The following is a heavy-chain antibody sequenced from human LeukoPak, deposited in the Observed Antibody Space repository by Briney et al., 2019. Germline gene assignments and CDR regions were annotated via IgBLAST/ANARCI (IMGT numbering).Heavy chain of an antibody. CDR1: GFTFSSYR. CDR2: ISSSSSYI. CDR3: ARDPYARANSWFDP. Sequence: GGSLRLSCAASGFTFSSYRMNWVRQAPGKGLEWVSSISSSSSYIYYADSVKGRFTISRDNAKNSLYLQMNSLRAEDTAVYYCARDPYARANSWFDPWGQGTLVTVSS. D-gene: IGHD4/OR15-4a*01. J-gene: IGHJ5*02. V-gene: IGHV3-21*01.